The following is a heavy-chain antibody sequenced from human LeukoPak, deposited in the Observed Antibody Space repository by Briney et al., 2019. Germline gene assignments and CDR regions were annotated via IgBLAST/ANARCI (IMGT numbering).Heavy chain of an antibody. CDR1: GGSISIYY. CDR3: VRDRELDY. CDR2: VYNSGST. D-gene: IGHD3-10*01. V-gene: IGHV4-59*01. Sequence: SETLSLTCTVSGGSISIYYWSWIRQPPGKGLEWIGYVYNSGSTDYNPSLKSRVTISADTSKNQFSLRLSSVTAADTAVYYCVRDRELDYWGQGTLVTVSS. J-gene: IGHJ4*02.